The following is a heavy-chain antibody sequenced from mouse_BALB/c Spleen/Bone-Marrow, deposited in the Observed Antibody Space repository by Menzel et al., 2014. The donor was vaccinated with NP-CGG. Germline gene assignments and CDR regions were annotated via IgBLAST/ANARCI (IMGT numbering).Heavy chain of an antibody. CDR3: ARWLLRYCAMDD. J-gene: IGHJ4*01. V-gene: IGHV1-69*02. CDR2: IDPSDSYT. D-gene: IGHD2-3*01. CDR1: GCTFTSYW. Sequence: QVQLQQSGAELVKPGASVKLSCKASGCTFTSYWMHWVKQRPGQGLEWIGEIDPSDSYTNYNQKFKGKATLTVDKSSSTAYMQLSSLTSEDSAVYFCARWLLRYCAMDDWGQGTSVTVSS.